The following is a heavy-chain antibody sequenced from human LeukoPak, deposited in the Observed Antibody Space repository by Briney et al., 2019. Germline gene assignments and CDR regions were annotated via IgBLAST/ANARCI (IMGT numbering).Heavy chain of an antibody. J-gene: IGHJ4*02. CDR1: GFTFSSYA. Sequence: GGSLRLSCAASGFTFSSYAMHWVRQAPGKGLEWVAFIRYDGSNKYYADSVKGRFTISRDNSKNTLYLQMNSLRAEDTAVYYCAKEFRGGWPFDYWGQGTLVTVSS. D-gene: IGHD6-19*01. V-gene: IGHV3-30*02. CDR2: IRYDGSNK. CDR3: AKEFRGGWPFDY.